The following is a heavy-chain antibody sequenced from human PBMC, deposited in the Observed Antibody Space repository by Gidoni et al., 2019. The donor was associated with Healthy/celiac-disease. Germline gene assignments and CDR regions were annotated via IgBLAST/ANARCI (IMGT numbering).Heavy chain of an antibody. J-gene: IGHJ4*02. V-gene: IGHV3-30*04. Sequence: QVQLVESGGGVVQPGRSLSPSCAASGFTFSSYAMHWVRQAPGKGLEWVAVISYDGSNKYYADSVKGRFTISRDNSKNTLYLQMNSLRAEDTAVYYCAREPAAMAGSLDYWGQGTLVTVSS. CDR1: GFTFSSYA. CDR3: AREPAAMAGSLDY. CDR2: ISYDGSNK. D-gene: IGHD2-2*01.